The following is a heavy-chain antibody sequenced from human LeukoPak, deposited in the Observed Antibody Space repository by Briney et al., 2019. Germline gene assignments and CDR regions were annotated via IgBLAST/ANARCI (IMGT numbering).Heavy chain of an antibody. CDR1: GFTFRGYD. CDR3: ARAPWSSVSWYFDL. CDR2: IGPAGDT. Sequence: GGSLRLSCAASGFTFRGYDMHWVRQATGKGLEWVSAIGPAGDTYYPGSVKGRFTISRENAKSSLYLQMNSLRAGDTGDCARAPWSSVSWYFDLWGRGTLVTVSS. J-gene: IGHJ2*01. D-gene: IGHD5/OR15-5a*01. V-gene: IGHV3-13*01.